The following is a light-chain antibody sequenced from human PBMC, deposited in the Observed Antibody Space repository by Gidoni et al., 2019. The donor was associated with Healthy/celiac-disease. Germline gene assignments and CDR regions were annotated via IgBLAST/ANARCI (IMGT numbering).Light chain of an antibody. J-gene: IGKJ4*01. Sequence: DIQMTQSPSTLSASVGDRVTITCRASQSISSWVAWYQQKPGKAPKLLIYKASSLESGVPSRFSGSGSGTEFTLTISSLQPDDFATYYCQQYNSSSLTFGGGTKVEIK. CDR2: KAS. CDR3: QQYNSSSLT. CDR1: QSISSW. V-gene: IGKV1-5*03.